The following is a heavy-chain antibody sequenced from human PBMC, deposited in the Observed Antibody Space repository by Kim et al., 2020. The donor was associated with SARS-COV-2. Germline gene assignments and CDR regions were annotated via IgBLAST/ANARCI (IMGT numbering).Heavy chain of an antibody. D-gene: IGHD1-1*01. CDR3: ARGGNNWNALDS. V-gene: IGHV3-48*02. Sequence: HYEDSGKGRFTISRDNAKRSLYLQMNSLRDEDTAVYYCARGGNNWNALDSWGQGTLVTVSS. J-gene: IGHJ5*01.